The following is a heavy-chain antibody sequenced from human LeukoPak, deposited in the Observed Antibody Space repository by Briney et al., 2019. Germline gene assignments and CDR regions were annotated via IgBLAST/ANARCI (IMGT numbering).Heavy chain of an antibody. J-gene: IGHJ4*02. CDR1: GGSISSGSYY. CDR2: IYYSGST. V-gene: IGHV4-61*01. Sequence: PSETLSLTCTVSGGSISSGSYYWSWIRQPPGKGLEWIGYIYYSGSTNYNPSLKSRVTISVDTSKNQFSLKLSSVTAADTAVYYCARDNYDSSGYYGYYFDYWGQGTLVTVSS. D-gene: IGHD3-22*01. CDR3: ARDNYDSSGYYGYYFDY.